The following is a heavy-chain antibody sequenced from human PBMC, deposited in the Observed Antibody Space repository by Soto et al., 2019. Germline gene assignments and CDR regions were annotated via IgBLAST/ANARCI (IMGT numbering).Heavy chain of an antibody. CDR2: ITRDGYNK. CDR3: TKSTGGSSSVGMDY. V-gene: IGHV3-30*04. CDR1: GFIFKNYA. Sequence: GGSLRLSCAVSGFIFKNYALNWVRQAPGKGLEWVASITRDGYNKYYADSVKGRFTISRDNSKNTLSLQMTALRVEDSSVYYCTKSTGGSSSVGMDYWGPGTLVTVSS. J-gene: IGHJ4*02. D-gene: IGHD6-6*01.